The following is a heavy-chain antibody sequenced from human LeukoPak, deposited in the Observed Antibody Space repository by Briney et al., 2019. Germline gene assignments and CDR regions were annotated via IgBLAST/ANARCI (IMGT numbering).Heavy chain of an antibody. CDR3: ASLLTPYHGSGGGGMDV. V-gene: IGHV3-74*01. J-gene: IGHJ6*02. Sequence: GGSLRLSCAASGFTFSTHWMYWVRQAPGKEFVWVSRISGDGSLTSYADSVRGRFTISRDNAKETLYLQMTSLRVEDTAVCSCASLLTPYHGSGGGGMDVWGQGTTVTVSS. CDR1: GFTFSTHW. CDR2: ISGDGSLT. D-gene: IGHD3-10*01.